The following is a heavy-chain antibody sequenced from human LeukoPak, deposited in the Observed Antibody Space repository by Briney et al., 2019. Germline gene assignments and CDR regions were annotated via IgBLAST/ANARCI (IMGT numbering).Heavy chain of an antibody. CDR1: GFLLRSYW. J-gene: IGHJ5*02. CDR3: ARDRAVTQDWVEFDP. D-gene: IGHD4-17*01. Sequence: GESLKISCAASGFLLRSYWMSWVRQAPGKGLEWVSLIRDSGETFYADSVKGRFTISRDNSKNTMYLQMNRLRVEDTAVYFCARDRAVTQDWVEFDPWGQGTLVTVSS. V-gene: IGHV3-66*03. CDR2: IRDSGET.